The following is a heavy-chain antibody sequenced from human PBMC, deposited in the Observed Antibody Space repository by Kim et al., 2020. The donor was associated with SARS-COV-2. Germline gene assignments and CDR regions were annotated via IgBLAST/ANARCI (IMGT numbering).Heavy chain of an antibody. CDR2: ST. J-gene: IGHJ4*02. D-gene: IGHD6-6*01. Sequence: STSYADSVKGRFTISRDNAKNTLYLQMNSLRAEDTAVYYCARTIAARPDYWGQGTLVTVSS. CDR3: ARTIAARPDY. V-gene: IGHV3-74*01.